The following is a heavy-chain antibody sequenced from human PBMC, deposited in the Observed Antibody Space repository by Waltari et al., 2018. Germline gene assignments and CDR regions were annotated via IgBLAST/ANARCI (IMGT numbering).Heavy chain of an antibody. Sequence: QVQLQQWGAGLLKPSETLSLTCAVYGGSFSGYYWSWIRQPPGKGLEWVGEINHSGSTNYTPSLKSRVTISVDTSKNQFSLKLSSVTAADTAVYYCARHQSGSYEYYFDYWGQGTLVTVSS. D-gene: IGHD1-26*01. V-gene: IGHV4-34*01. CDR2: INHSGST. CDR1: GGSFSGYY. J-gene: IGHJ4*02. CDR3: ARHQSGSYEYYFDY.